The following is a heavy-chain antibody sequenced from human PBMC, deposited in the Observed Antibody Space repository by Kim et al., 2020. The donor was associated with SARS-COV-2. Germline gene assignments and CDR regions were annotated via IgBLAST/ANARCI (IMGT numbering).Heavy chain of an antibody. CDR1: GFTFRSYG. D-gene: IGHD3-10*01. CDR3: AKDEGYGSGSYHPPYFDY. Sequence: GGSLRLSCAASGFTFRSYGMHWVRQAPGKGLEWVAVISYDGNNKKYADSVKGRFTISRDNSKNTLYLQMNSLRAEDTAVYYCAKDEGYGSGSYHPPYFDYWGRGTLVTVSS. CDR2: ISYDGNNK. V-gene: IGHV3-30*18. J-gene: IGHJ4*02.